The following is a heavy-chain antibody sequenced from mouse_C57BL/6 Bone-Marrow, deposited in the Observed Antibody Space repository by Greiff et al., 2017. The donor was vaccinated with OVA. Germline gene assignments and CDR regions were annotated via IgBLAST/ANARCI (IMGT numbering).Heavy chain of an antibody. J-gene: IGHJ4*01. CDR1: GYTFTEYT. CDR3: ARHESPYYYGPYAMDY. V-gene: IGHV1-62-2*01. D-gene: IGHD1-1*01. CDR2: FYPGSGSI. Sequence: VQVVESGAELVKPGASVKLSCKASGYTFTEYTIHWVKQRSGQGLEWIGWFYPGSGSIKYNEKFKDKATLTADKSSSTVYMELSRLTSEDSAVYFCARHESPYYYGPYAMDYWGQGTSVTVSS.